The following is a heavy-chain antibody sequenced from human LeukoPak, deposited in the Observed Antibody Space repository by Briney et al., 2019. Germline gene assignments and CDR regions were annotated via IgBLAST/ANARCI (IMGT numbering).Heavy chain of an antibody. CDR3: AKDMGSGSYYYYYGMDV. Sequence: QAGGPLRLSCATSGFTFSDHYMDWVRQAPGKGLEWVARTRSKARGYTTEYAASVKGRFTVSRDESMNSLYLQMNSLKTEDTAVYYCAKDMGSGSYYYYYGMDVWGQGTTVTVSS. V-gene: IGHV3-72*01. CDR2: TRSKARGYTT. CDR1: GFTFSDHY. D-gene: IGHD1-26*01. J-gene: IGHJ6*02.